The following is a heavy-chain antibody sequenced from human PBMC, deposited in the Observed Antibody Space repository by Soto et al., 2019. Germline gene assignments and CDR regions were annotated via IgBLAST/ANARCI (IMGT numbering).Heavy chain of an antibody. Sequence: QVQLVESGGGVVQPGRSLRLSCAASGFTFGSYAMHWVRQAPGKGLEWVAVISYDGSNKYYADSVKGRFTISRDNSKNTLYLQMNSLRAEDTAVYYCARGVHSSSLVRIAYWGQGTLVTVSS. CDR2: ISYDGSNK. J-gene: IGHJ4*02. CDR1: GFTFGSYA. D-gene: IGHD6-13*01. CDR3: ARGVHSSSLVRIAY. V-gene: IGHV3-30-3*01.